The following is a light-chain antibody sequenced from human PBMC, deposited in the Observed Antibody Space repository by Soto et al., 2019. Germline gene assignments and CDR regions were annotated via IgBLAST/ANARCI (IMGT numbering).Light chain of an antibody. CDR1: QTISNY. CDR2: AAS. CDR3: QQSFSSPL. Sequence: DIQMTQSPSSLSASVGDRVTITCRASQTISNYLNWYQQKPGKAPKLLVYAASSLQSGVPSRFSGSGSGTDFTLTITSLQPEDFATYYCQQSFSSPLFGPGTKVDIK. V-gene: IGKV1-39*01. J-gene: IGKJ3*01.